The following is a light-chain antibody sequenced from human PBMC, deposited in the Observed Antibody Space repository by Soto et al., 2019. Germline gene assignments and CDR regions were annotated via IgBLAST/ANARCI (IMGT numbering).Light chain of an antibody. CDR2: DVS. V-gene: IGLV2-14*01. CDR1: SNDVGAYNY. Sequence: QSALTQPASVSGSPGLSITVTCTGTSNDVGAYNYVSWYQQYLGKAPKLMIYDVSNRPSGVSSRFSGSKSGNTASLTISGLQAEDEADYYCSSYTSTNGRIFGGGTKVTVL. CDR3: SSYTSTNGRI. J-gene: IGLJ2*01.